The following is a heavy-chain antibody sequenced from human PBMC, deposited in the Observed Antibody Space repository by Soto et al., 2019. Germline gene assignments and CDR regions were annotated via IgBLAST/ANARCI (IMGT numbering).Heavy chain of an antibody. V-gene: IGHV3-30*18. CDR2: ISYDGRNK. Sequence: QVQLVESGGGVVQPGRSLRLSCAASGFSLNDYGMHWVRQPPGKGLEWVADISYDGRNKYYTDSVRCRFTISRDISKGTLYLQMNSLRPEDTAVYYCAKSNRGAYDTPDFWGQGTPVTVSP. D-gene: IGHD3-22*01. J-gene: IGHJ4*02. CDR1: GFSLNDYG. CDR3: AKSNRGAYDTPDF.